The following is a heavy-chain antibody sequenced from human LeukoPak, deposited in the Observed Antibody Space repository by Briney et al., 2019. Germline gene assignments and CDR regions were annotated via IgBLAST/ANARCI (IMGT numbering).Heavy chain of an antibody. CDR3: AELGITMIGGV. J-gene: IGHJ6*04. Sequence: PGGSLRLSCAASGFTVSSYEMNCVRQAPGKGLEWVSYISSSGSTIYYADSVKGRFTISRPNAKPSLYLTMNSLRAEDTAVYYCAELGITMIGGVWGKGTTVTISS. CDR1: GFTVSSYE. D-gene: IGHD3-10*02. V-gene: IGHV3-48*03. CDR2: ISSSGSTI.